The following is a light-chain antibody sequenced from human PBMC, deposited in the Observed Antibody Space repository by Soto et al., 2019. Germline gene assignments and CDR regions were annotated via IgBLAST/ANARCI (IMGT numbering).Light chain of an antibody. CDR2: EVS. CDR3: AAWDDSLNGV. J-gene: IGLJ3*02. Sequence: QSALTQPPSASGSPGQSVTISCTGTSSDIGGYNYVSWYQQHPGKAPKLIIYEVSKRPSGVPDRFSGSKSGNTASLTVSGLQAEDEADYYCAAWDDSLNGVFGGGTKLTVL. V-gene: IGLV2-8*01. CDR1: SSDIGGYNY.